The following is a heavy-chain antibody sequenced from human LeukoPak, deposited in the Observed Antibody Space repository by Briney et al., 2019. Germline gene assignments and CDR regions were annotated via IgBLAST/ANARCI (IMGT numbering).Heavy chain of an antibody. CDR2: IYSGGST. CDR3: ARTDETAPAEDFQH. J-gene: IGHJ1*01. CDR1: GFSVSSNY. Sequence: PGGSLRLSCAASGFSVSSNYMSWVRQARGKGLEWVSVIYSGGSTYYADSVKGRFTISRDNSKNTLYLQMKSLRAEDTAVYYCARTDETAPAEDFQHWGQGTLVTVSS. V-gene: IGHV3-53*01. D-gene: IGHD2-21*02.